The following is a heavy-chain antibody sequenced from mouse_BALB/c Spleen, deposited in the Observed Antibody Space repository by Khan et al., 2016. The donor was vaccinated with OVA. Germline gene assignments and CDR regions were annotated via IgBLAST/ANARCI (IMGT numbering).Heavy chain of an antibody. Sequence: QVQLKQSGAELAKPGASVKMSCTASGYTFTSYWMHWIKQRPGQGLEWIGYINPTSGYTDYNQKFKDKATLTVDKSSSTAYMQLSSRTSDDSAVYYCARDRIDYWGQGTALTVSS. J-gene: IGHJ2*01. CDR3: ARDRIDY. V-gene: IGHV1-7*01. CDR1: GYTFTSYW. CDR2: INPTSGYT.